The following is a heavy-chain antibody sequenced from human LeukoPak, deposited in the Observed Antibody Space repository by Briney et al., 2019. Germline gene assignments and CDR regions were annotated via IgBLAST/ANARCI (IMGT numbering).Heavy chain of an antibody. CDR2: VHKSGST. J-gene: IGHJ4*02. CDR1: TDSTTSNW. CDR3: AREIVGAPTPGAY. D-gene: IGHD1-26*01. Sequence: PSETLSLTCAVSTDSTTSNWWSWVRQPPGKGLEWIGEVHKSGSTNYYPSLQSRVTISIDKSKNQIALGLTSVTAADTAVYYCAREIVGAPTPGAYWGQGILVTVSS. V-gene: IGHV4-4*02.